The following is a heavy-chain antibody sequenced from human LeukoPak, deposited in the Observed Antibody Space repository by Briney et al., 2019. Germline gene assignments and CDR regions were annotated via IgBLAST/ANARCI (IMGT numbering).Heavy chain of an antibody. CDR1: GYTFTGYY. CDR3: AKSDYGGNSGSPGGDDAFDI. Sequence: ASVKVSCKASGYTFTGYYMHWVRQAPGQGLEWMGWINPNSGGTNYAQKFQGWVTMTRDTSISTAYMELSRLRSDDTAVYYCAKSDYGGNSGSPGGDDAFDIWGQGTMVTVSS. J-gene: IGHJ3*02. V-gene: IGHV1-2*04. D-gene: IGHD4-23*01. CDR2: INPNSGGT.